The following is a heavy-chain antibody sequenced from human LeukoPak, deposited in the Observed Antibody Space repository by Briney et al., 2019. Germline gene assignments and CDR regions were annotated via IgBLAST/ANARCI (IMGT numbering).Heavy chain of an antibody. J-gene: IGHJ4*02. V-gene: IGHV4-59*08. CDR3: ARQALMPSYYFDY. CDR2: IYYSGST. Sequence: PSETLSLTCAVSGGSFTNYYWSWIRQPPGKGLEWIGYIYYSGSTNYNPSLKSRVTISVDTSKNQFSLKLSSVTAADTAVYYCARQALMPSYYFDYWGQGTLVTVSS. CDR1: GGSFTNYY. D-gene: IGHD2-8*01.